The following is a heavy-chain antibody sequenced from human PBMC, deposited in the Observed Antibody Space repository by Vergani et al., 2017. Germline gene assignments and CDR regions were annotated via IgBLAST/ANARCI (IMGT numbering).Heavy chain of an antibody. J-gene: IGHJ4*02. CDR2: IRSDESRR. D-gene: IGHD2-15*01. CDR1: GFTFSNYG. Sequence: QVQLVESGGGVFQPGRSLRLSCAASGFTFSNYGMHWVRQAPGKGLEWVASIRSDESRRYYGDSMEGPFTISRDNSKNTLYLQMKSLRPEDTAVYYCAKEGGGYCSGGTCYPEYWGQGTLVIVSS. V-gene: IGHV3-30*02. CDR3: AKEGGGYCSGGTCYPEY.